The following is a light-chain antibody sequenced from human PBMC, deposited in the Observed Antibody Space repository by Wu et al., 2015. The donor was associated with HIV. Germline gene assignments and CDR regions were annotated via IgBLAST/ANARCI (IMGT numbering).Light chain of an antibody. V-gene: IGKV3-20*01. CDR2: ATS. CDR1: QSVSSSY. CDR3: QQYGSSSGYS. Sequence: DIVLTQSPGTLSLSPGERATLSCRASQSVSSSYFAWYQQRPGQGPRLLIYATSSRPTGIPDRFSGSGSGIDFTLTINRLEPEDFAVYYCQQYGSSSGYSFGQGTQLEIK. J-gene: IGKJ2*03.